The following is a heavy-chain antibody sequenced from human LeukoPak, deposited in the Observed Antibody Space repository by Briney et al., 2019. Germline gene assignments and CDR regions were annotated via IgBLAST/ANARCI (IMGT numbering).Heavy chain of an antibody. V-gene: IGHV4-34*01. D-gene: IGHD6-13*01. CDR2: INDSRST. J-gene: IGHJ4*02. CDR1: GRSFSGYY. CDR3: ARGAAAGSPLGY. Sequence: SETMSLTCAVYGRSFSGYYWNWIRRPPGKGLEWIGEINDSRSTNNNPSLKSRVTISVDTSKNQFSLKLSSVTAADTAVYYCARGAAAGSPLGYWGQGTLVTVS.